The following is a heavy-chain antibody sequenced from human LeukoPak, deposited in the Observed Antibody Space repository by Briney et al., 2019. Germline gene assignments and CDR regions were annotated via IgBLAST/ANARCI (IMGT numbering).Heavy chain of an antibody. V-gene: IGHV4-39*07. Sequence: NPSETLSLTCTVSGGSISSSSYYWGWIRQPPGKGLEWIGNIYYSGSTYSNPSLKSRVTISVDTSKNQFSLKLSSVTAADTAVYYCARARRRSTSTYYFDYWGQGTLVTVSS. CDR3: ARARRRSTSTYYFDY. CDR2: IYYSGST. CDR1: GGSISSSSYY. J-gene: IGHJ4*02. D-gene: IGHD6-6*01.